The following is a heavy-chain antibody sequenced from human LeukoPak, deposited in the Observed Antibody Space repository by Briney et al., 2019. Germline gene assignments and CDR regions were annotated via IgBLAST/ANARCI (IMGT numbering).Heavy chain of an antibody. CDR2: ISYDGSNK. V-gene: IGHV3-30-3*01. J-gene: IGHJ6*02. CDR1: GFTFSSYA. D-gene: IGHD2-2*01. CDR3: ARDQYQLLCCYYYYGMDV. Sequence: GRSLRLSCAASGFTFSSYAMHWVRQAPGKGLEWVAVISYDGSNKYYADSVKGRFTISRDNSKNTLYLQMNSLRAEDTAVYYCARDQYQLLCCYYYYGMDVWGQGTTVTVSS.